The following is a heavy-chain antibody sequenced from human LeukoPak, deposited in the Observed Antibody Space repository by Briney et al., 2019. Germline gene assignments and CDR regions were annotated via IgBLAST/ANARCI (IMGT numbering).Heavy chain of an antibody. Sequence: PGGSLRLSCAASGFTLSNFWMHWVRQAPGKGLEWVAFIRYDGSNTYYANSVKGRFTISRDNSKNTLYLHMNSLRAEDTAVYYCAKDSRVTIFGVDPLFDPWGQGTLVTVSS. J-gene: IGHJ5*02. D-gene: IGHD3-3*01. CDR1: GFTLSNFW. CDR3: AKDSRVTIFGVDPLFDP. CDR2: IRYDGSNT. V-gene: IGHV3-30*02.